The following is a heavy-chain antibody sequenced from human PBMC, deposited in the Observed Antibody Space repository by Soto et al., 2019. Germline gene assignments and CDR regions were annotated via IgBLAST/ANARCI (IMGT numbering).Heavy chain of an antibody. V-gene: IGHV3-33*06. J-gene: IGHJ4*02. D-gene: IGHD3-9*01. CDR2: VTYDGRQK. Sequence: QVQLVESGGGVVQPGRSLRLSCAASGFPFSTYAMHWVRQAPGKGLEWGAVVTYDGRQKYHGGSVKGRFSISRDNSKNPRYLQMNGLRVEDSAIYYCAKVAVQYLDRLSGGIDFWGQGTLVTVSS. CDR1: GFPFSTYA. CDR3: AKVAVQYLDRLSGGIDF.